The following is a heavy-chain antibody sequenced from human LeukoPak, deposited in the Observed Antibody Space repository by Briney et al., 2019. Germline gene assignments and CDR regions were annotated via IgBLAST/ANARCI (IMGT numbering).Heavy chain of an antibody. Sequence: GGSLRLSCAASGFTFSSYWMTWVRQAPGKGLEWVADIRGDGSERFYVGYLKGRFTISRDNAKNSLYLQMNSLRVDDTAVYYCVREGPPQGRPWSGWYPFDFWGQGILVTVSS. CDR1: GFTFSSYW. V-gene: IGHV3-7*01. CDR3: VREGPPQGRPWSGWYPFDF. J-gene: IGHJ4*02. D-gene: IGHD3-3*01. CDR2: IRGDGSER.